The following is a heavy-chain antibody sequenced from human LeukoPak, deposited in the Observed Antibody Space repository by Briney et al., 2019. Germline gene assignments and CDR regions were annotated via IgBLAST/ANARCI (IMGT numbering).Heavy chain of an antibody. CDR2: ISYDGSNK. J-gene: IGHJ6*02. CDR1: GFTFSSYA. Sequence: GSLRLSCAASGFTFSSYAIHWVRQAPGKGLEWVTAISYDGSNKHYADSVRGRFTISRDNSKNTLYLQMNSLRTEDTAVYYCAQGGSEIYYFYHGMDVWGRGTTVTVSS. V-gene: IGHV3-30*03. CDR3: AQGGSEIYYFYHGMDV. D-gene: IGHD3-10*01.